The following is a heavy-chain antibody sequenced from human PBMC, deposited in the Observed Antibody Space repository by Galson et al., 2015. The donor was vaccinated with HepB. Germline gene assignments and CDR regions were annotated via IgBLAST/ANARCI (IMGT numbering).Heavy chain of an antibody. CDR1: GFTFSGHH. CDR2: IREDGSEK. CDR3: ARDYGSGRFNQNYYHGMGD. Sequence: SLRLSCAASGFTFSGHHMSWVRQAPGKGLEWVANIREDGSEKYYVDSVKGRFTISRDNARNSLYLDMNSLRDEDTAVYYCARDYGSGRFNQNYYHGMGDWGQGTTVTVSS. D-gene: IGHD3-10*01. V-gene: IGHV3-7*01. J-gene: IGHJ6*02.